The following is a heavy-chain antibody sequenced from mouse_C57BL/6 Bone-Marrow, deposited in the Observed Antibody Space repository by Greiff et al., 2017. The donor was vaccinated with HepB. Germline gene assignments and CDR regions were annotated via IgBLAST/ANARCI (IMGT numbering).Heavy chain of an antibody. V-gene: IGHV2-9-1*01. CDR1: GFSLTSYA. CDR3: ARYPPLRYYAMDY. CDR2: IWTGGGT. D-gene: IGHD1-1*01. J-gene: IGHJ4*01. Sequence: VNLVESGPGLVAPSQSLSITCTVSGFSLTSYAISWVRQPPGKGLEWLGVIWTGGGTNYNSALKSRLSISKDNSKSQVFLKMNSLQTDDTARYYCARYPPLRYYAMDYWGQGTSVTVSS.